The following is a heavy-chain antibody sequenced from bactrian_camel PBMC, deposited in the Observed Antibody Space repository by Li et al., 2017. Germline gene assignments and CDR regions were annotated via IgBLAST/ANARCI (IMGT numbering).Heavy chain of an antibody. CDR1: GYAPSRRC. D-gene: IGHD1*01. J-gene: IGHJ4*01. V-gene: IGHV3S40*01. CDR2: VDTESSSV. CDR3: AAGSNVELSRPSKMVI. Sequence: VQLVESGGGSVHAGGSLRLSCAASGYAPSRRCLGWWRQAPGKEREGVATVDTESSSVYYDTSVKGRFTISQDNAENTVTVFLQMTSLKPENTAMYYCAAGSNVELSRPSKMVIRGQGTQVTVS.